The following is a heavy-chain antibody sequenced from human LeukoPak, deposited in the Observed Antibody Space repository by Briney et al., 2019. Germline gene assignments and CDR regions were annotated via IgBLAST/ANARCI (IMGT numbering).Heavy chain of an antibody. Sequence: ASVKVSRKTSGDTFSSHVISWVRQAPRQGLEWMGIINPSSGTTTYAQKFQGRVTMTRDTSTSTVYMELSSLRSEDTAVYYCASRGGSDSSGSYKSYYFDYWGQGTLVTVSS. CDR3: ASRGGSDSSGSYKSYYFDY. D-gene: IGHD3-22*01. CDR1: GDTFSSHV. J-gene: IGHJ4*02. V-gene: IGHV1-46*01. CDR2: INPSSGTT.